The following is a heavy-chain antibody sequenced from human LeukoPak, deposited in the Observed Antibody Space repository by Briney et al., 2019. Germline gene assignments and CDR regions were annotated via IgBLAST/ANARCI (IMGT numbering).Heavy chain of an antibody. CDR3: AREDYGGMDV. D-gene: IGHD4-23*01. V-gene: IGHV3-48*02. CDR2: ISSSGSTV. Sequence: GGSLRLSCAAPGFTFSAYSMNWVRQAPGKGLEWVSYISSSGSTVFYADSVKGRFTISRDNAKNSLYLQMNSLRDEDTAVYYCAREDYGGMDVWGQGTTVTVSS. J-gene: IGHJ6*02. CDR1: GFTFSAYS.